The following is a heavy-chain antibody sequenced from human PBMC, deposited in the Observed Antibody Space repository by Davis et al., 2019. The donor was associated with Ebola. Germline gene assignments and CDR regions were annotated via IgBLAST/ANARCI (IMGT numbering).Heavy chain of an antibody. D-gene: IGHD1-20*01. CDR3: ASLRRTITGMDDGFDI. Sequence: KVSCKGSGYDFTNYWIGWVRQMPGKGLEWMGIIFPGYSDIRYSPSFRGQVTISADKSIKTAYLQWSSLKASDTAMYYCASLRRTITGMDDGFDIWGQGTMVTVSA. CDR2: IFPGYSDI. CDR1: GYDFTNYW. J-gene: IGHJ3*02. V-gene: IGHV5-51*01.